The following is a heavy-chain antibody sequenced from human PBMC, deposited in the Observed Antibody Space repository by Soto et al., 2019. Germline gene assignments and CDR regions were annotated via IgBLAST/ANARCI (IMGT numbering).Heavy chain of an antibody. CDR3: AGGDGGADAFDL. CDR2: IIPMSRTT. J-gene: IGHJ3*01. Sequence: QVQLVQSGTEVRKPGSSVNVSCQASGDTFDTYTFSWVRQAPGQGLQWMGEIIPMSRTTNYAPRFQGRLTLTADASTRIVYMELNSLTFEDTAVYYCAGGDGGADAFDLWGQGTMIAVSS. V-gene: IGHV1-69*12. D-gene: IGHD3-16*01. CDR1: GDTFDTYT.